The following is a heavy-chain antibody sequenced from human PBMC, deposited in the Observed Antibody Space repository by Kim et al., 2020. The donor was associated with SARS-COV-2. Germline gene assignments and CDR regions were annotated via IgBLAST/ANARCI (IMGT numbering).Heavy chain of an antibody. V-gene: IGHV1-69*06. CDR2: IIPIFGTA. CDR1: GGTFSSYA. D-gene: IGHD3-16*02. CDR3: ARGRYDYVWGSYRQENFQH. J-gene: IGHJ1*01. Sequence: SVKVSCKASGGTFSSYAISWVRQAPGQGLEWMGGIIPIFGTANYAQKFQGRVTITADKSTSTAYMELSSLRSEDTAVYYCARGRYDYVWGSYRQENFQHWGQGTLVTVSS.